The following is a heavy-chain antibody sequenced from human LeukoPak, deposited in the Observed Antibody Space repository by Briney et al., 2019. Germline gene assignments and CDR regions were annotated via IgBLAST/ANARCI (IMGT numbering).Heavy chain of an antibody. D-gene: IGHD5-18*01. CDR1: GIIFSIYW. Sequence: PGGSLRLSCAASGIIFSIYWMHWVRQAPGKGLVWVSRINRDGSSTSYADSVKGRFTISRDNAKNTLYLQMNSLRAEDTAVYYCARGGGYSYGSFDYWGQGTLVTVSS. V-gene: IGHV3-74*01. CDR3: ARGGGYSYGSFDY. CDR2: INRDGSST. J-gene: IGHJ4*02.